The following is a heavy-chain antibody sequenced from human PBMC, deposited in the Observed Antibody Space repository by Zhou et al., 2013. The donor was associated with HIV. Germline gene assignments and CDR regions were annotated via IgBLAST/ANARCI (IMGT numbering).Heavy chain of an antibody. V-gene: IGHV1-69*05. J-gene: IGHJ5*02. CDR1: GRTFSSYA. CDR2: FIPISGAP. Sequence: QVQLVQSGAEMKKPGSSVKVSCKAFGRTFSSYAITWVRQAPGQGLEWMGGFIPISGAPNYIQKFQGRVTITTDESTNTAYMELSSLRSEDTAVYYCALGDSSGVLHPPYLYVTWGPDGKRTWFD. CDR3: ALGDSSGVLHPPYLYVTWGPDGKRTWFD. D-gene: IGHD3-22*01.